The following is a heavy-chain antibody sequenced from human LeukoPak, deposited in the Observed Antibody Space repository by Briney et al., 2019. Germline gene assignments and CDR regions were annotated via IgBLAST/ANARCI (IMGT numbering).Heavy chain of an antibody. CDR1: GFTLSSYS. Sequence: PGGSLRLSCAASGFTLSSYSMNWVRQAPGKGLEWVSSMSSGGTYIYYADSVKGRFTISRDNAKNSLYLQMNSLRVEDTALYYCANYYDSSGYYAGVWGQGTTVTVSS. CDR2: MSSGGTYI. D-gene: IGHD3-22*01. J-gene: IGHJ6*02. CDR3: ANYYDSSGYYAGV. V-gene: IGHV3-21*04.